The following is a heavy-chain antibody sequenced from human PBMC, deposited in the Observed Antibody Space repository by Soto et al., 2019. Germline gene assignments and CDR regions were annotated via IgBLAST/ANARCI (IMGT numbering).Heavy chain of an antibody. CDR1: GGSISSGGYY. J-gene: IGHJ4*02. V-gene: IGHV4-31*03. CDR2: IYYSGST. D-gene: IGHD2-15*01. Sequence: SETLSLTCTVSGGSISSGGYYWGWIRQHPGKGLEWIGYIYYSGSTYYNPSLKSRVTISVDTSKNQFSLKLSSVTAADTAVYYCARAPRVVAATGYEFDYWGQGTLVTVSS. CDR3: ARAPRVVAATGYEFDY.